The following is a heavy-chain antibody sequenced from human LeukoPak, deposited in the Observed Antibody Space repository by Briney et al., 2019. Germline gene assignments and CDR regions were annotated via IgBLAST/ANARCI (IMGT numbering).Heavy chain of an antibody. CDR2: IKQDGSEK. J-gene: IGHJ3*02. CDR1: GFTFSTYW. D-gene: IGHD2-2*02. CDR3: ARAYCSSTSCYTSDAFDI. V-gene: IGHV3-7*01. Sequence: GGSLRLSCAASGFTFSTYWMNWVRQAPGKGLEWVANIKQDGSEKYYVDSVKGRFTISRDNAKNSLYLQMNSLRAEDTAVYYCARAYCSSTSCYTSDAFDIWGQGTMVTVST.